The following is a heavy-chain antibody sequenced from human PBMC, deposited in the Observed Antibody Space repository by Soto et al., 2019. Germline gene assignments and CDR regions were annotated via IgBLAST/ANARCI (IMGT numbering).Heavy chain of an antibody. J-gene: IGHJ3*02. Sequence: PGGSLRLSCAASGFTFSSYAMHWVRQAPGKGLEWVAVISYDGSNKYYADSVKGRFTISRDNSKNTLYLQMNSLRAEDTAVYYCARDRSDDAFDIWGQGTMVTVSS. CDR3: ARDRSDDAFDI. V-gene: IGHV3-30-3*01. D-gene: IGHD2-15*01. CDR1: GFTFSSYA. CDR2: ISYDGSNK.